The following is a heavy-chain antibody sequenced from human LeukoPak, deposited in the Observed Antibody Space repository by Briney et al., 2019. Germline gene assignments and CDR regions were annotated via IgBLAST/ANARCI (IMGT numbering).Heavy chain of an antibody. Sequence: GESLTLSCKGSGYSFTTYWIGWVRQMLGKGLEGMGIIYPGDSDTRYSPSFQGQVTISADKSISTAYLQWSSLKASDTAMYYCARHTRDFVDSWGQGTLVTVSS. D-gene: IGHD3-3*01. J-gene: IGHJ4*02. CDR2: IYPGDSDT. CDR1: GYSFTTYW. V-gene: IGHV5-51*01. CDR3: ARHTRDFVDS.